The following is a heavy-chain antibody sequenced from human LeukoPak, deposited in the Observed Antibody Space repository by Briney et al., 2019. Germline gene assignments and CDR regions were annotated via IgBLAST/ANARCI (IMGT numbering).Heavy chain of an antibody. J-gene: IGHJ4*02. Sequence: ASVKVSCKASGYTFTSYGISWVRQAPGQGLEWMGWISAYNGNTNYTQKLQGRVTMTTDTSTSTAYMELRSLRSDDTAVYYCARDPKRYCSSTSCSYWDYWGQGTLVTVSS. CDR3: ARDPKRYCSSTSCSYWDY. CDR2: ISAYNGNT. V-gene: IGHV1-18*01. CDR1: GYTFTSYG. D-gene: IGHD2-2*01.